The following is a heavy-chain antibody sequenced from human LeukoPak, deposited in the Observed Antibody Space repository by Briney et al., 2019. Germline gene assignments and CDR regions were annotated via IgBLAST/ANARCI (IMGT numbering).Heavy chain of an antibody. D-gene: IGHD2-2*01. CDR1: GGSISSGDYY. J-gene: IGHJ4*02. V-gene: IGHV4-30-4*08. Sequence: TSQTLSLTCTVSGGSISSGDYYWSWIRQPPGKGLEWIGYIYYSGSTYYNPSLKSRVTISVDTSKNQFSLKLSSVTAADPAVYYCARVVDYASPGFDYWGQGTLVTVSS. CDR3: ARVVDYASPGFDY. CDR2: IYYSGST.